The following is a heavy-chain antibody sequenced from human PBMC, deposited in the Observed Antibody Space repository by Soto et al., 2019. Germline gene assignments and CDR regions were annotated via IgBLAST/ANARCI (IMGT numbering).Heavy chain of an antibody. CDR1: RFTFTTYN. CDR3: ARDGSRGYDMDV. J-gene: IGHJ6*02. D-gene: IGHD3-10*01. V-gene: IGHV3-48*02. Sequence: EVQVVESGGGLVQPGGSLRLSCAASRFTFTTYNMDWVRQAPGKGLEWVSYISSSSRTKYYADSVKGRFTISRDNAKNSVYLQMDSLRDEDTAVYYCARDGSRGYDMDVWGQGTTVTVSS. CDR2: ISSSSRTK.